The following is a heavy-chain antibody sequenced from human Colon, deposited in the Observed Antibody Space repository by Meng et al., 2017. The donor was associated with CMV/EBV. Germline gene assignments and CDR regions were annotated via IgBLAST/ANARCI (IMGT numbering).Heavy chain of an antibody. D-gene: IGHD6-6*01. CDR2: IFYTGTT. CDR3: IRETTGSSSSY. CDR1: GGSISSSSYY. J-gene: IGHJ4*02. Sequence: RPRLQGPGPGLVRASETLSLACTVSGGSISSSSYYWAWIRQPPGKGLEWIGSIFYTGTTYYKPSLKSRVTISVDTSKNQFSLKLSSVTAADTAVYYCIRETTGSSSSYWGQGTLVTVSS. V-gene: IGHV4-39*06.